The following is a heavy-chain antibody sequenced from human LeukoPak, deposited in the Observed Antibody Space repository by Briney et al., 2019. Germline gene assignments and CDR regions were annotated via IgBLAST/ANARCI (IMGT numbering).Heavy chain of an antibody. CDR2: IYTSGST. CDR3: ARAVDPLGYFDL. J-gene: IGHJ2*01. D-gene: IGHD3-9*01. CDR1: GGSISSYC. Sequence: PSETLSLTCTVSGGSISSYCWSWIRQPAGKGLEWIGHIYTSGSTNYNPSLKSRVTMSVDTSKNQFSLKLSSVTAADPAVYYYARAVDPLGYFDLWGRGTLVTVSS. V-gene: IGHV4-4*07.